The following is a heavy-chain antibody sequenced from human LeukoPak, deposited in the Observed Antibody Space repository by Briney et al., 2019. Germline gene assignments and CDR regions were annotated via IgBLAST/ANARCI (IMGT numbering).Heavy chain of an antibody. J-gene: IGHJ4*02. Sequence: SVKVSCKASGGTFSSYAISWVRQAPGQGLEWMGGIIPIFGTANYAQKFQGRVTITADESTSTAYMELSSLRSEDTAVYYCAGDLGAPEGYRYTFGYWGQGTLVTVSS. CDR3: AGDLGAPEGYRYTFGY. CDR1: GGTFSSYA. V-gene: IGHV1-69*13. D-gene: IGHD3-16*02. CDR2: IIPIFGTA.